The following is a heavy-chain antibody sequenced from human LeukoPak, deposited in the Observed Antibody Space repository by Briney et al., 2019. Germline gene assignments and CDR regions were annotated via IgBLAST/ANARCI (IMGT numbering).Heavy chain of an antibody. CDR3: ARDREERQGVVVPAAIPAWYFDL. D-gene: IGHD2-2*02. Sequence: ASVKVSCKASGYTFTGYYMHWVRQAPGQGLEWMGWINPNSGGTNYAQKFQGRVTMNRDTSISTAYMELSRLRSDDTAVYYCARDREERQGVVVPAAIPAWYFDLWGRGTLVTVSS. CDR2: INPNSGGT. CDR1: GYTFTGYY. V-gene: IGHV1-2*02. J-gene: IGHJ2*01.